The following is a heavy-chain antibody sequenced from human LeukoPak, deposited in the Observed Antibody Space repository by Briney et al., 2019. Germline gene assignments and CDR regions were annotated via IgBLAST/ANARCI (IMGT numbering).Heavy chain of an antibody. V-gene: IGHV3-21*01. CDR3: ARDPYSGNYGDYYYYYMDV. Sequence: GGSLRLSCAASGFTFSSYEMNWVRQAPGKGLEWVSSITSSSTYIYYADSVKGRFTISRDNARNSLYLQMNSLRVEDTAVYYCARDPYSGNYGDYYYYYMDVWGKGTTVTISS. D-gene: IGHD1-26*01. J-gene: IGHJ6*03. CDR1: GFTFSSYE. CDR2: ITSSSTYI.